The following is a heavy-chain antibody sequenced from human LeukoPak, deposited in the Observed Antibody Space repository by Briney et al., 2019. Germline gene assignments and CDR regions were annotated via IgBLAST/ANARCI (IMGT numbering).Heavy chain of an antibody. J-gene: IGHJ2*01. CDR3: ATSRAEL. D-gene: IGHD2-2*01. CDR2: IYNNGST. V-gene: IGHV4-59*08. Sequence: GSLRLSCAASGFTFSSYSMNWVRQAPGQGLEWVGRIYNNGSTNYNPSLTGRVTISLDTSKNQFSLKLNSVTAADTAVYYCATSRAELWGRGTLGTVSS. CDR1: GFTFSSYS.